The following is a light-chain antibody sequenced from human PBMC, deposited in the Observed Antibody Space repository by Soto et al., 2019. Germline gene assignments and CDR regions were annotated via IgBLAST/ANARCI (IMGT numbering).Light chain of an antibody. CDR2: GAS. V-gene: IGKV3-20*01. CDR1: QSVSTY. J-gene: IGKJ5*01. Sequence: IVLTQSPCTLSLSPGERATLSCRASQSVSTYLAWYQQKPGQAPRLLIYGASSRATGIPDRFGGSGSGTDFTLTISRLEPEDFAVYYCQQYGNSRITFGQGTRLEIK. CDR3: QQYGNSRIT.